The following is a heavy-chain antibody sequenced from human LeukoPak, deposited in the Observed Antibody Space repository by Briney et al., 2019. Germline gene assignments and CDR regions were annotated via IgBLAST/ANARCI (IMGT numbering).Heavy chain of an antibody. J-gene: IGHJ4*02. CDR2: ISYDGSNK. CDR1: GFTFSSYA. CDR3: ARVAIPQTGFDY. Sequence: PGGSLRLSCAASGFTFSSYAMHWVRQAPGKGLEWVAVISYDGSNKYYADSVKGRFTISRDNSKNTLYLQMNSLRAEDTAVYYCARVAIPQTGFDYWGQGTLVAVSS. V-gene: IGHV3-30-3*01.